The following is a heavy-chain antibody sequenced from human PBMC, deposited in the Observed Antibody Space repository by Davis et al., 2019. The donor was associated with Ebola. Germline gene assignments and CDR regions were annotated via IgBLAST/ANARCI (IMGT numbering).Heavy chain of an antibody. D-gene: IGHD6-19*01. J-gene: IGHJ4*02. CDR2: IYPADSDT. CDR1: GYSFTTYW. CDR3: ARHPGTAVAGFGRVDY. Sequence: GGSLRLSCKGSGYSFTTYWIGWVRQMPGKGLEWMGIIYPADSDTRYSPSFQGQVTISADKSISTAYLQWTSLKASDTAMYYCARHPGTAVAGFGRVDYWGQGTLVTVPS. V-gene: IGHV5-51*01.